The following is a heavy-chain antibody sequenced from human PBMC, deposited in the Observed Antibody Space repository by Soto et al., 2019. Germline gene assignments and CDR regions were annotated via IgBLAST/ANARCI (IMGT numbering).Heavy chain of an antibody. V-gene: IGHV1-18*01. D-gene: IGHD2-2*01. Sequence: ASVKVSCKASGYTFTSYGISWVRQAPGQGLEWMGWISAYNGNTDYPQKLQGRVTMTTDTSTSTAYMELRSLRSDDTAVYYCAREGYCISTSCYASALDYWGPGTLVTVS. J-gene: IGHJ4*02. CDR3: AREGYCISTSCYASALDY. CDR2: ISAYNGNT. CDR1: GYTFTSYG.